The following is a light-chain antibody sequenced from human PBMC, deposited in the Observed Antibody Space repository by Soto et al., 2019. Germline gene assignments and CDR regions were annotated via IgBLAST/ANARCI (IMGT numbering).Light chain of an antibody. Sequence: IVLKNSPVALSLSPKERATLSCRASQSVSSSYLAWYQQKPGQAPRLLIYGASSRATGIPDRFSGSGSGTEFTLTISSLQSEDFGVYYCQQYGSSPRTFGQGTKVDIK. CDR2: GAS. J-gene: IGKJ1*01. CDR1: QSVSSSY. CDR3: QQYGSSPRT. V-gene: IGKV3-20*01.